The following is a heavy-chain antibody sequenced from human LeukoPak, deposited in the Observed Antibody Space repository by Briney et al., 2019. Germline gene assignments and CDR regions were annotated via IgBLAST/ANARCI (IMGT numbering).Heavy chain of an antibody. V-gene: IGHV3-23*01. J-gene: IGHJ6*02. CDR2: ISGSGGST. D-gene: IGHD6-19*01. CDR3: ARAQWLVPTSYYYYGMDV. CDR1: GFTFSSYA. Sequence: PGGSLRLSCAASGFTFSSYAMSWVRQAPGKGLEWVSAISGSGGSTYYADSVKGRFTISRDNSKNTLYLQMNSLRAEDTAVYYCARAQWLVPTSYYYYGMDVWGQGTTVTVSS.